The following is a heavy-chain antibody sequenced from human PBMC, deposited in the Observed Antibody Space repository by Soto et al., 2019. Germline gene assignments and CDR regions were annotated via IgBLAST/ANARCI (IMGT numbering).Heavy chain of an antibody. CDR1: GFTFSSYA. CDR3: ARGNDYGDYGRFDY. D-gene: IGHD4-17*01. CDR2: ISYDGSNK. J-gene: IGHJ4*02. V-gene: IGHV3-30-3*01. Sequence: PGGSLRLSCAASGFTFSSYAMHRVRQAPGKGLEWVAVISYDGSNKYYADSVKGRFTISRDNSKNTLYLQMNSLRAEDTAVYYCARGNDYGDYGRFDYWGQGTLVTVSS.